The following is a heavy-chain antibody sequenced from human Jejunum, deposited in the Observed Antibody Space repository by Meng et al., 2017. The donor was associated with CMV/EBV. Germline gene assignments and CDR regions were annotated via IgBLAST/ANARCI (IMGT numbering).Heavy chain of an antibody. V-gene: IGHV3-7*02. CDR1: GLTFSYEW. CDR2: ENKEGKEK. J-gene: IGHJ6*02. D-gene: IGHD2-21*01. Sequence: GLTFSYEWKNRVRKARGRGMEGVEKENKEGKEKYKVDNERGRLKIYRDKAKNSLYLQMNNLRVEDTAVYSCARIVAYGNAHYGMDVWGQGTTVTVSS. CDR3: ARIVAYGNAHYGMDV.